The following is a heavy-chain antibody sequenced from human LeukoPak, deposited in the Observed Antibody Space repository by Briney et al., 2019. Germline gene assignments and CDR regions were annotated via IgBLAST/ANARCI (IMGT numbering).Heavy chain of an antibody. CDR2: ISAYNGNT. Sequence: ASVKVSCKASGYTFASYGISWVRQAPRQGLEWMGWISAYNGNTNYAQKLQGRVTMTTDTSTSTAYMELRSLRSDDTAVYYCARSPYGDYENEIYYYYYMDVWGKGTTVTISS. V-gene: IGHV1-18*01. J-gene: IGHJ6*03. CDR3: ARSPYGDYENEIYYYYYMDV. CDR1: GYTFASYG. D-gene: IGHD4-17*01.